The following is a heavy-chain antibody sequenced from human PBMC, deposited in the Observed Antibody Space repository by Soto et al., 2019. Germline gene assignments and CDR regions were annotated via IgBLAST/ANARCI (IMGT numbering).Heavy chain of an antibody. CDR2: IIAIFGTA. Sequence: QVQLVQSGVEVKKPGSSVTVSCKASAGTFTSYAISWVRQAPGQGLEWMGGIIAIFGTANYAQKFQGRVTISSHEPTSTAYMELSSLRSEDTAVYYCARGESGCPTGDWFDPWGQGTLVTVSS. V-gene: IGHV1-69*01. J-gene: IGHJ5*02. CDR1: AGTFTSYA. CDR3: ARGESGCPTGDWFDP. D-gene: IGHD3-3*01.